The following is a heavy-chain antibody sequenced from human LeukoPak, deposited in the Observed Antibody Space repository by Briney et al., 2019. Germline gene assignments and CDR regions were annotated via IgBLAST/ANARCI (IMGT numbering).Heavy chain of an antibody. CDR3: ASPRLLHSSGYLY. J-gene: IGHJ4*02. CDR2: IIPIFGTA. Sequence: SVKVSCKASGGTFSSYAISWVRQAPGQGLEWMEGIIPIFGTANYAQKFQGRVTITTDESTSTAYMELSSLRSEDTAVYYCASPRLLHSSGYLYWGQGTLVTVSS. CDR1: GGTFSSYA. D-gene: IGHD3-22*01. V-gene: IGHV1-69*05.